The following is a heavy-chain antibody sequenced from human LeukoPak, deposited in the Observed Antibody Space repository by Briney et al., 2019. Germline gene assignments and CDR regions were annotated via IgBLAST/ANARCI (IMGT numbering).Heavy chain of an antibody. CDR3: ARQHDSYYYYYIDV. Sequence: SETLSLTCAVSGYSISNAYYWGWIRQPPGKGLEWIASMYHSGSTYYNPSLKSRVTISVDTSKNQFSLTLSFVTAADTAVYYCARQHDSYYYYYIDVWGSGTTVTVSS. J-gene: IGHJ6*03. CDR2: MYHSGST. V-gene: IGHV4-38-2*01. CDR1: GYSISNAYY.